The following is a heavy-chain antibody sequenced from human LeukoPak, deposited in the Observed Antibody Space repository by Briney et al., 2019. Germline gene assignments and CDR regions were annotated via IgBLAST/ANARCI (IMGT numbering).Heavy chain of an antibody. CDR3: ARSATDAFDI. CDR2: MNGDGTSI. V-gene: IGHV3-74*01. J-gene: IGHJ3*02. CDR1: GLTFRSFW. Sequence: GGSLRLSCAASGLTFRSFWMHWVCQAAGKGLVWVSHMNGDGTSISYADSVKGRFTISRDNAKNTLYLQMNRLKAEDTAVYYCARSATDAFDIWGQGTMVTVSS. D-gene: IGHD3-3*01.